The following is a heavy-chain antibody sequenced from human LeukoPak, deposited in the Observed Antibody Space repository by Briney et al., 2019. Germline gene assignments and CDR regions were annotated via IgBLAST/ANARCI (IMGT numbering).Heavy chain of an antibody. D-gene: IGHD6-13*01. V-gene: IGHV3-9*01. CDR2: ISWNSGSI. CDR3: AKGGAAAGPFDY. Sequence: PGGSLRLSCAASGFTFSSYAMSWVRQAPGKGLEWVSAISWNSGSIGYADSVKGRFTISRDNAKNSLYLQMNSLRAEDTALYYCAKGGAAAGPFDYWGQGTLVTVSS. J-gene: IGHJ4*02. CDR1: GFTFSSYA.